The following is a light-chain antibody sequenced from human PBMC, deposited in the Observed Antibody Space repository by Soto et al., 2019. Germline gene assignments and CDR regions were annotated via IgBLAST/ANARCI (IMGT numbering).Light chain of an antibody. CDR1: SSDVGGYNY. Sequence: QSVLTQPASVSGSPGQSITISCTGTSSDVGGYNYVSWYQQHPGKAPKLMIYDVSNRPSGVSNRFSGSKSGNTASLTISGLHAEDEADYYCSPYTSSSRYVFGTGTKVTVL. V-gene: IGLV2-14*01. CDR3: SPYTSSSRYV. J-gene: IGLJ1*01. CDR2: DVS.